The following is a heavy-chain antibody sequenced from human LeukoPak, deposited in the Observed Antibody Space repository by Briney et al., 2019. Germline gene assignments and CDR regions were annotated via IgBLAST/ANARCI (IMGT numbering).Heavy chain of an antibody. J-gene: IGHJ3*02. CDR2: IYHSGST. Sequence: SGTLSLTCAVSGGSLSSSNWWSWVRPPPGKGLEWIGEIYHSGSTNYNPSLKSRATISVDKSKNQFSLKLSSVTAADTAVYYCARARGRAVAVAFDIWGQGTMVTVSS. CDR1: GGSLSSSNW. D-gene: IGHD6-19*01. V-gene: IGHV4-4*02. CDR3: ARARGRAVAVAFDI.